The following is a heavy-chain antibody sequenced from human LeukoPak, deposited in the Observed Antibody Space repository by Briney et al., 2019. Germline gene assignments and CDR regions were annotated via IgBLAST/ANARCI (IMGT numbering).Heavy chain of an antibody. V-gene: IGHV3-23*01. D-gene: IGHD6-25*01. CDR3: AKDPSKRLAASYYFDF. CDR2: ISGSGGST. CDR1: GFTFSSYA. Sequence: GGSLRLSCAASGFTFSSYAMRWVRQAPGKGLEWVSAISGSGGSTYYADSVKGRFNNSRDNSKNTLYLQINSLRAEDTAVYYCAKDPSKRLAASYYFDFWGQGTLVTVSS. J-gene: IGHJ4*02.